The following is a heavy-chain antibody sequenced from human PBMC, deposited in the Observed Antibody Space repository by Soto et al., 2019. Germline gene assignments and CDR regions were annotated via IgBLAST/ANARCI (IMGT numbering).Heavy chain of an antibody. V-gene: IGHV3-23*01. CDR2: ISGSGGST. Sequence: GGSLRLSCAASGFTFSSYAMSWVRQAPGKGLEWVSAISGSGGSTYYADSVKGRFTISRDNSKNTLYLQMNSLRAEDTAVYYCAKDYDYIWGSQDAFDIWGQGTMVTVSS. CDR1: GFTFSSYA. J-gene: IGHJ3*02. D-gene: IGHD3-16*01. CDR3: AKDYDYIWGSQDAFDI.